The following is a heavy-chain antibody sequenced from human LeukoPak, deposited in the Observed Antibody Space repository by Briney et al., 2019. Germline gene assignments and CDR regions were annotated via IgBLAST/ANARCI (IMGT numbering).Heavy chain of an antibody. V-gene: IGHV3-7*01. CDR1: GFSFSSYW. D-gene: IGHD5-18*01. Sequence: GGSLTLSCAPSGFSFSSYWMSWVRQAPGKGLEWVANIQQGGSDKYYVDSVKGRFTISRDNDKNSLYLQMNSLRAEDTAVYYCARDSPRGASYLDHWGQGTLVTVSS. CDR2: IQQGGSDK. J-gene: IGHJ5*02. CDR3: ARDSPRGASYLDH.